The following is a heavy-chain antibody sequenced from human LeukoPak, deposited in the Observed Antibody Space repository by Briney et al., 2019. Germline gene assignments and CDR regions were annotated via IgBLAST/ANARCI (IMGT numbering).Heavy chain of an antibody. CDR3: ARAGNNGYVDY. J-gene: IGHJ4*02. CDR1: GFTFSSYF. D-gene: IGHD1/OR15-1a*01. CDR2: IKPDGSDT. V-gene: IGHV3-7*01. Sequence: PGGSLRLSCAASGFTFSSYFMTWVRRAPGKGLEWVANIKPDGSDTYYVDPVKGRFTISRDNTKNLLYLQMNSLRAEDTAVYYCARAGNNGYVDYWGQGTLVTVSS.